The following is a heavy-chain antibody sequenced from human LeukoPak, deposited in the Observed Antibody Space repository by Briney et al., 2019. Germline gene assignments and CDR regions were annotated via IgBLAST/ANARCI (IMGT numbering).Heavy chain of an antibody. J-gene: IGHJ5*02. CDR3: ARGGPLRFLEWLLGSWFDP. V-gene: IGHV4-34*01. Sequence: PSETLSLTCALYGGSFSGYYWSWIRQPPGKGLEWIGEINHSGSTNYNPSLKSRVTISVDTSKNQCSLKLSSVTAADTDVYYCARGGPLRFLEWLLGSWFDPWGQGTLVTVSS. CDR2: INHSGST. D-gene: IGHD3-3*01. CDR1: GGSFSGYY.